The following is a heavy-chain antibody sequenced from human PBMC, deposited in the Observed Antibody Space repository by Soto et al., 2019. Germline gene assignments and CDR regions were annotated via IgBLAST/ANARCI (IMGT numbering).Heavy chain of an antibody. Sequence: GGSLRLSCAASGFTFSSYSMNWVRQAPGKGLEWVSSISSSSSYIYYADSVKGRFTISRDNAKNSLYLQMNSLRAEDTAVYYCARGQVTGIPRDYYYGMDVWGQGTTVTVYS. CDR3: ARGQVTGIPRDYYYGMDV. CDR1: GFTFSSYS. J-gene: IGHJ6*02. CDR2: ISSSSSYI. V-gene: IGHV3-21*01. D-gene: IGHD1-20*01.